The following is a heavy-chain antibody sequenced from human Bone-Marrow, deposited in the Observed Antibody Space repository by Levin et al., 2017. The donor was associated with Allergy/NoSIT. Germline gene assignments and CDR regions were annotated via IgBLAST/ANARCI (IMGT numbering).Heavy chain of an antibody. Sequence: AGGSLRLSCAASGFTFSSYAMSWVRQAPGKGLEWVSAISGSGGSTYYADSVKGRFTISRDNSKNTLYLQMNSLRAEDTAVYYCAKDLVALRVRKGFGGNSFCAFDIWGQGTMVTVSS. J-gene: IGHJ3*02. CDR2: ISGSGGST. CDR1: GFTFSSYA. V-gene: IGHV3-23*01. CDR3: AKDLVALRVRKGFGGNSFCAFDI. D-gene: IGHD4-23*01.